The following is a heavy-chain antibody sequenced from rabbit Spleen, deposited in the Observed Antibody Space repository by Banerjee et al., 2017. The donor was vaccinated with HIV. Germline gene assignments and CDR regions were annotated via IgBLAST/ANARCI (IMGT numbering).Heavy chain of an antibody. V-gene: IGHV1S40*01. CDR3: ARDGAGGSYFAL. Sequence: QSLEESGGDLVKPEGSLTLTCTASGFSFSTSYYICWVRQAPGKGLEWIGCGYPDGIGSTAYASWAKGRFTISKTSSTTVTLQMTSLTAADTATYFCARDGAGGSYFALWGPGTLVTVS. CDR1: GFSFSTSYY. CDR2: GYPDGIGST. J-gene: IGHJ4*01. D-gene: IGHD8-1*01.